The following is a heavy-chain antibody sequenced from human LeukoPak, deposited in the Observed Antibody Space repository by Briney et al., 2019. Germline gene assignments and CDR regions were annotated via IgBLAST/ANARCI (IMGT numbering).Heavy chain of an antibody. CDR3: ATGNYYGSRGYYTFGH. D-gene: IGHD3-22*01. J-gene: IGHJ4*02. CDR1: GFTFNKYW. CDR2: INGDGTTT. Sequence: PGGSLTLSCAASGFTFNKYWMHWVRQAPGKGLVWVSRINGDGTTTSYADSVKGGFTMSRDNAKNTLYLQMSGLRVEDTAVYYCATGNYYGSRGYYTFGHWGQGTLVTVCS. V-gene: IGHV3-74*01.